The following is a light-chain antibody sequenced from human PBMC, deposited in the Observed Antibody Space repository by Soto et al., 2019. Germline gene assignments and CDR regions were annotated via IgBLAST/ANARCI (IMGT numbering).Light chain of an antibody. CDR1: QSLLHGNGYNY. Sequence: DIVMTQSPLSLPVTPGEPASISCRSSQSLLHGNGYNYLDWYLQKPGQSPQLLIYLGSNRASGVPDRFSGSGSGTEFTLKISRVEAEDVGVYYCMQALQTRTFVQGTNVEIK. CDR3: MQALQTRT. CDR2: LGS. V-gene: IGKV2-28*01. J-gene: IGKJ1*01.